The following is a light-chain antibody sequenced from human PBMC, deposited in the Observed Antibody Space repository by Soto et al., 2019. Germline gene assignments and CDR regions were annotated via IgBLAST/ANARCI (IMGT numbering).Light chain of an antibody. V-gene: IGKV3-11*01. CDR2: DAS. Sequence: IVLTQSPATLSLSPGERATLSCRASQSVSSSLAWYQQIPGQAPRLLIYDASNRATGIPARFSGSGSGTDFTLTISSLEPEDFAVYYCQQRSNWPPEVTFGPGTKVDIK. CDR1: QSVSSS. J-gene: IGKJ3*01. CDR3: QQRSNWPPEVT.